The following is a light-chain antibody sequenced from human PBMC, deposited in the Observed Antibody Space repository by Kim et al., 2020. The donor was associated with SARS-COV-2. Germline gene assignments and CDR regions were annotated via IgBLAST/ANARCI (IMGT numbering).Light chain of an antibody. J-gene: IGLJ3*02. V-gene: IGLV3-19*01. CDR1: SLRSYY. Sequence: SSELTQDPAVSVALGQTVRITCQGDSLRSYYASWYQQKPGQAPVFVIYGKNNRPSGIPDRFSGSSSGNTAFLTITGAQAEDEADYYCNSRDSSGNRWVFG. CDR3: NSRDSSGNRWV. CDR2: GKN.